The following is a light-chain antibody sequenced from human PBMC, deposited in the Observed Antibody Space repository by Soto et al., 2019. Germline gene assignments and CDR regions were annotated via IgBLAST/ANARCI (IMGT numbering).Light chain of an antibody. V-gene: IGKV1-33*01. J-gene: IGKJ3*01. CDR3: QQYDNLPPLT. CDR1: QDISNY. Sequence: DLQMTQSPSSLSASVGDRVTITCQASQDISNYLNWYQQKPGKAPKLLIYAASTLETGVPSRFSGSGSGTDFTFTISSLQPEDIATYYCQQYDNLPPLTFGPGTKVDIK. CDR2: AAS.